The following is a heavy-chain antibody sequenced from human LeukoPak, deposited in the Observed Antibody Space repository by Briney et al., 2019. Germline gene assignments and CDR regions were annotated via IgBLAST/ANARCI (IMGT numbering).Heavy chain of an antibody. CDR1: GFTFTDTY. D-gene: IGHD4-17*01. CDR3: ARDHLTSGDDYFDY. J-gene: IGHJ4*02. V-gene: IGHV3-11*04. Sequence: GGSLRLSCAVSGFTFTDTYMTWIRQAPGKGLESLSYISPSGTDISYADSVKGRFTISRDNAKNTLYLQINSLRAEDTAVYYCARDHLTSGDDYFDYWGQGTLVTVSS. CDR2: ISPSGTDI.